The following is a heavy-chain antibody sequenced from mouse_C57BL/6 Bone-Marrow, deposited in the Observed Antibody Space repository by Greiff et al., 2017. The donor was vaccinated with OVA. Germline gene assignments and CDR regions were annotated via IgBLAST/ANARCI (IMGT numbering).Heavy chain of an antibody. D-gene: IGHD1-1*01. V-gene: IGHV1-15*01. CDR3: TRRDYYGSSPYYYAMDY. Sequence: VQLQQSGAELVRPGASVTLSCKASGYTFTDYEMHWVKQTPVHGLEWIGAIDPETGGTAYNQKFKGKAILTADKSSSTAYMELRSLTSEDSAVYYCTRRDYYGSSPYYYAMDYWGQGTSVTVSS. J-gene: IGHJ4*01. CDR1: GYTFTDYE. CDR2: IDPETGGT.